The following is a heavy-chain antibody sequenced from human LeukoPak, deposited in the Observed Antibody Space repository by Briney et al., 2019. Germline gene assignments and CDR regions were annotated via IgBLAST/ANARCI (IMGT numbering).Heavy chain of an antibody. Sequence: ASVKVSCKASGYTFTGYYMHWVRQAPGQGLEWMGWINPNSGGTNYAQKFQGRVTMTTDTSISTAYMELSSLRSDDTAVYYCARVWGGYSYAYYWGQGTLVTVSS. CDR2: INPNSGGT. J-gene: IGHJ4*02. D-gene: IGHD5-18*01. CDR3: ARVWGGYSYAYY. V-gene: IGHV1-2*02. CDR1: GYTFTGYY.